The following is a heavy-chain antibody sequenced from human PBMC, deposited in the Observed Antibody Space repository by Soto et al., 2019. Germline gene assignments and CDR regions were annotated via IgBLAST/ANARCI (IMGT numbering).Heavy chain of an antibody. CDR1: GYSFTSYW. V-gene: IGHV5-10-1*01. J-gene: IGHJ6*02. Sequence: PGESLKISCKGSGYSFTSYWISWVRQMPGKGLEWMGRIDPSDSYTNYSPSFQGHVTISADKSIDTAYLQWSSLKASDTAMYYCARQKEDRYGSGSYYYYYGMDVWGQGTTVTVS. CDR2: IDPSDSYT. D-gene: IGHD3-10*01. CDR3: ARQKEDRYGSGSYYYYYGMDV.